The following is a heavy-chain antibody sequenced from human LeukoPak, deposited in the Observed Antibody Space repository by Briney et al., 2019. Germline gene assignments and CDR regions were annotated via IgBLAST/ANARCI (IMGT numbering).Heavy chain of an antibody. CDR2: FSSSSSYI. CDR1: GFTFSSYS. J-gene: IGHJ6*02. D-gene: IGHD3-10*01. CDR3: ARDAEPYYYGSGSYLNYYGMDV. V-gene: IGHV3-21*04. Sequence: PGGSLRLSYAASGFTFSSYSMNWVRQAPGKGLEWVSSFSSSSSYIYYADSVKGRFTISRDNAKNTLYLQMNSLRAEDTAVYYCARDAEPYYYGSGSYLNYYGMDVWGQGTTVTVSS.